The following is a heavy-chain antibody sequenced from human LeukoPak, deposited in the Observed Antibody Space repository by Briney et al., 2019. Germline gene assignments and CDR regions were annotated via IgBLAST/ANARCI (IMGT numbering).Heavy chain of an antibody. Sequence: GGSLRLSRSASGFAFSRFAMTWVPHLPGKGLDWVSSLSGNGHQTYYGHSVKSRFSVSRDNSKNILYLQIDSLRADDSALYYCAKDANYYDSSGYLIPFDCWGQGTLVTVSS. CDR3: AKDANYYDSSGYLIPFDC. J-gene: IGHJ4*02. V-gene: IGHV3-23*01. CDR2: LSGNGHQT. CDR1: GFAFSRFA. D-gene: IGHD3-22*01.